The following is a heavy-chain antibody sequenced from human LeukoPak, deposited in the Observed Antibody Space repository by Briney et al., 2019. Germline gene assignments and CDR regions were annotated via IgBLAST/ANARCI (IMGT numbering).Heavy chain of an antibody. D-gene: IGHD2-8*01. Sequence: GGSLRLSCAASGFTFSSYAMSWVRQAPGKGLEWVSAISGSGGSTYYADSVKGRFTISRDNSKNTLYLQMNSLRADDTAVYFCAGGSLVWQFDYWGQGTLVAVSS. J-gene: IGHJ4*02. CDR1: GFTFSSYA. V-gene: IGHV3-23*01. CDR3: AGGSLVWQFDY. CDR2: ISGSGGST.